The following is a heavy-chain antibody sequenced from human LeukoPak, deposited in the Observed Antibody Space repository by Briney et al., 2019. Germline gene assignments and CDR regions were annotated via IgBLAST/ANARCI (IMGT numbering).Heavy chain of an antibody. CDR2: INWNGGST. Sequence: GGTLRLSCAASGFSFSSYGMSWVRQAPGKGLEWVSGINWNGGSTGYADSVKGRFTISRDNAKNSLYLQMNSLRAEDTALYYCARDRGVDTAMVNWFDPWGQGTLVTVSS. J-gene: IGHJ5*02. D-gene: IGHD5-18*01. CDR3: ARDRGVDTAMVNWFDP. CDR1: GFSFSSYG. V-gene: IGHV3-20*04.